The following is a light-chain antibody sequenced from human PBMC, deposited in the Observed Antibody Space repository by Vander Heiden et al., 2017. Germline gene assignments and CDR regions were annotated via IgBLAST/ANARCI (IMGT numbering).Light chain of an antibody. J-gene: IGKJ2*01. CDR1: QTVSSSY. CDR3: QQYYNSPYT. Sequence: IVLTQSPGTLSLSPGERATLSCRASQTVSSSYLAWYQQKPGQAPGLLIYAASSRATGIPDRFSGSGSGTDFTLTISRLEPEDFAVYYCQQYYNSPYTFGQGTKLEIK. CDR2: AAS. V-gene: IGKV3-20*01.